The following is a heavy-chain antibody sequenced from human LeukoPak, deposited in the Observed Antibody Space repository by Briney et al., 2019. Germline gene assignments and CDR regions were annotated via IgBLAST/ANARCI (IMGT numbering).Heavy chain of an antibody. CDR1: GGSLRGYY. J-gene: IGHJ3*02. CDR3: ARGQSRGYSYGYRSGAFDI. V-gene: IGHV4-34*01. CDR2: INHSGST. D-gene: IGHD5-18*01. Sequence: SETLSLTCAVYGGSLRGYYCSWIRQPPGKGLEWIGEINHSGSTNYNPSLKSRVTISVDTSKHQFSLKLSSVTAADTAVYYCARGQSRGYSYGYRSGAFDIWGQGTMVTVSS.